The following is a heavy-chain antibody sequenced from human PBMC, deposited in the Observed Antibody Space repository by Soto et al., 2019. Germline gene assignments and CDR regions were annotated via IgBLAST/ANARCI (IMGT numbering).Heavy chain of an antibody. V-gene: IGHV3-48*01. CDR1: GFTFSSYS. CDR2: ISSSSSTI. CDR3: ARDSSGWFGYFDY. D-gene: IGHD6-19*01. Sequence: PGGSLRLSCAASGFTFSSYSMNWVRQAPGKGLEWVSYISSSSSTIYYADSVKGRSTISRDNAKNSLYLQMNSLRAEDTAVYYCARDSSGWFGYFDYWGQGTLVTVSS. J-gene: IGHJ4*02.